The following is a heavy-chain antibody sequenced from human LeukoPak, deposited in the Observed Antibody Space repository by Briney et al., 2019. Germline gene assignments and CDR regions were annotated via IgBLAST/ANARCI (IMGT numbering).Heavy chain of an antibody. CDR3: ARDGPYCSGGSCYPNDAFDI. CDR2: IYSCGST. CDR1: GGSISSSSYY. V-gene: IGHV4-39*07. Sequence: SETLSLTCTVSGGSISSSSYYWGWIRQPPGKGLEWIGRIYSCGSTNYNPSLKSRVTMSVDTSKKQFSLKLSSVTAADTAVYYCARDGPYCSGGSCYPNDAFDIWGQGTMVTVSS. J-gene: IGHJ3*02. D-gene: IGHD2-15*01.